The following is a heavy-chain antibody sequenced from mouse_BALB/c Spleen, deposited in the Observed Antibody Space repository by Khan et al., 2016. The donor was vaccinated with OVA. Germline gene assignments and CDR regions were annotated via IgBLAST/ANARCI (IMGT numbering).Heavy chain of an antibody. CDR1: GYSITSESA. Sequence: EVELVQSGPGLVKPSQSLSLTCTVTGYSITSESAWNWIRQFPGNELEWMGYINYSGNARYNPSLKSRISITRDTSKNPFFLQLTSVTTEDTATYYGTRKDYDEEDPFAYWGQGTLVTVS. CDR2: INYSGNA. D-gene: IGHD1-1*01. J-gene: IGHJ3*01. V-gene: IGHV3-2*02. CDR3: TRKDYDEEDPFAY.